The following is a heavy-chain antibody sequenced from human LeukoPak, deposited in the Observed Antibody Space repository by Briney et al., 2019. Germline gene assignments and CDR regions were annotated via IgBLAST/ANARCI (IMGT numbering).Heavy chain of an antibody. J-gene: IGHJ4*02. CDR3: ARDLARDGYNYPLSY. D-gene: IGHD5-24*01. CDR2: IYSGVST. CDR1: GFIFSSYN. V-gene: IGHV3-66*01. Sequence: PGGSLRLSCRGSGFIFSSYNMNWVRQAPGKGLEWVSVIYSGVSTYYADSVKGRFTISRDNSKNTLYLQMNSLRAEDTAVYYCARDLARDGYNYPLSYWGQGTLVTVSS.